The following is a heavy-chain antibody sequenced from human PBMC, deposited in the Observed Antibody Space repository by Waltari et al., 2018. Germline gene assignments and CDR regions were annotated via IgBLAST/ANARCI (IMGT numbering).Heavy chain of an antibody. D-gene: IGHD1-1*01. CDR1: GGSISSHY. J-gene: IGHJ4*02. CDR3: ATFGAGTLGY. CDR2: IYYSGST. V-gene: IGHV4-59*11. Sequence: QVQLQESGPGLVKPSETLSLTCTVSGGSISSHYWSLIRQPPGKGLEWIGYIYYSGSTNYNPSLKSRVTISVDTSKNQFSLKLSSVTAADTAVYYCATFGAGTLGYWGQGTLVTVSS.